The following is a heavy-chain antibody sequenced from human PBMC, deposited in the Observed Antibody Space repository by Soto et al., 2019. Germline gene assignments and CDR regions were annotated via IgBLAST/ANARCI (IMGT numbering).Heavy chain of an antibody. D-gene: IGHD1-26*01. Sequence: EVQLLESGGGLEQPGGSLRLSCAASGFTFSDYGMSWVRQAPGKALEWVSGISGSGSTFYADSVKGRFTISRDNAKNRVYLQRSSLRADDTAVYYCANDYLRWAQSWGQGTLVTVSS. CDR2: ISGSGST. CDR3: ANDYLRWAQS. CDR1: GFTFSDYG. V-gene: IGHV3-23*01. J-gene: IGHJ5*02.